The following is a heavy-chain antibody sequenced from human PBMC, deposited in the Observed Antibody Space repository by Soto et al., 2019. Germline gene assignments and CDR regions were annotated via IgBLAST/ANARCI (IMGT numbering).Heavy chain of an antibody. D-gene: IGHD2-2*01. J-gene: IGHJ6*02. CDR1: GFTFTSSA. V-gene: IGHV1-58*02. Sequence: GASVKVSCKASGFTFTSSAMQWVRQARGQRLEWIGWIVVGSGNTSYAQKFQGRVTMTRDTSTSTVYMELSSLRSEDTAVYYCARVVWHCSSTSCYEGDYYYYYGMDVWGQGTTVTVSS. CDR2: IVVGSGNT. CDR3: ARVVWHCSSTSCYEGDYYYYYGMDV.